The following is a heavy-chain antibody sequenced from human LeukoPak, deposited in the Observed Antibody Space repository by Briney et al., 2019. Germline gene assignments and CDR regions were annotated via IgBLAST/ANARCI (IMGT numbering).Heavy chain of an antibody. J-gene: IGHJ6*02. V-gene: IGHV4-39*01. CDR2: IYYSGST. CDR3: ATQMATRFGYYYYGMDV. Sequence: SETLSLTCTVSGGSLSSSSYYWGWLRQPPGTGLEWIGSIYYSGSTYYNPSLKSRVTISVDTSKNQFSRKLSSVTAADTAVYYCATQMATRFGYYYYGMDVWGQGTTVTVSS. CDR1: GGSLSSSSYY. D-gene: IGHD5-24*01.